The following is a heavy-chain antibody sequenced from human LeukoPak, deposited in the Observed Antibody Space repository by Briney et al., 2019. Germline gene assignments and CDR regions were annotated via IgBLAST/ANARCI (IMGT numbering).Heavy chain of an antibody. D-gene: IGHD4-17*01. CDR2: ISSSSSYI. CDR3: ARGQDYGDYGIYFDY. V-gene: IGHV3-21*01. J-gene: IGHJ4*02. CDR1: GFTFSSYS. Sequence: GGPLRLSCAASGFTFSSYSMNWVRQAPGKGLEWVSSISSSSSYIYYADSVKGRFTISRDNAKNSLYLQMNSLRAEDTAVYYCARGQDYGDYGIYFDYWGQGTLVTVSS.